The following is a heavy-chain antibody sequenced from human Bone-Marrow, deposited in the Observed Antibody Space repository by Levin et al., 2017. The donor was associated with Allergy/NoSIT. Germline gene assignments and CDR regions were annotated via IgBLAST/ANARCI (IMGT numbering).Heavy chain of an antibody. J-gene: IGHJ6*02. D-gene: IGHD6-13*01. V-gene: IGHV3-21*06. CDR2: ISDGSDYI. CDR1: GFTFSRYS. Sequence: AASVKVSCAASGFTFSRYSMNWVRQAPGKGLEWVSSISDGSDYIHYADSVKGRFTISRDDARNSLSLEMNSLRAEDTAVYFCARDLNRYSSSWYTYYGMDLWGQGTTVTVSS. CDR3: ARDLNRYSSSWYTYYGMDL.